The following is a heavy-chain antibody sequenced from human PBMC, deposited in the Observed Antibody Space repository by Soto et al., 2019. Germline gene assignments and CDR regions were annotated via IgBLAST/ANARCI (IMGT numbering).Heavy chain of an antibody. CDR3: ARGRGVQLWFQNKNSWFDP. CDR1: GSTFTSYY. J-gene: IGHJ5*02. V-gene: IGHV1-46*01. CDR2: INPSGSST. Sequence: ASEKVSCKASGSTFTSYYMHWVRQAPGQGLEWMGIINPSGSSTSYAQKDQGRVTMTRDTSTSTVYMEMSSLRSEDTAVYSCARGRGVQLWFQNKNSWFDPWGQGTLVTVSS. D-gene: IGHD5-18*01.